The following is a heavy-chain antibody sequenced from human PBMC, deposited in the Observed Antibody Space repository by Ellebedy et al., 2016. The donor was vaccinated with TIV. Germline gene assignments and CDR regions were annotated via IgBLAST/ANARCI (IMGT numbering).Heavy chain of an antibody. CDR3: ARDSNTNYDRLGLVDF. V-gene: IGHV3-33*01. Sequence: GESLKISCAASGFTFSSHGMHWVRQAPGKGLEWVAVIWYDGSNKYYADSVKGRFTISRDNSKNTLYLQMNSLRAEDTAIYYCARDSNTNYDRLGLVDFWGQGTLVTVSS. J-gene: IGHJ4*02. CDR2: IWYDGSNK. CDR1: GFTFSSHG. D-gene: IGHD3-22*01.